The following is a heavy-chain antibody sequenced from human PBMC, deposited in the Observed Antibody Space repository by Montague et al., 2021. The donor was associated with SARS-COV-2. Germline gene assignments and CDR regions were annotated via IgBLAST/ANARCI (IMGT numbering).Heavy chain of an antibody. V-gene: IGHV6-1*01. CDR2: TYYRSKWYN. Sequence: CAISGDSVSSNSAAWNWIRQSPSRGLEWLGRTYYRSKWYNDYAVSVESRITINPDTSKNQFSLQLNSVTPEDTAVYYCARQPLGYDFVYYYYGMDVWGQGTTVTVSS. J-gene: IGHJ6*02. CDR3: ARQPLGYDFVYYYYGMDV. D-gene: IGHD5-12*01. CDR1: GDSVSSNSAA.